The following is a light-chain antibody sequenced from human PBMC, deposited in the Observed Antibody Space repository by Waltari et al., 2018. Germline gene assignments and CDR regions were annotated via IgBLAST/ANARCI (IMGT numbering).Light chain of an antibody. V-gene: IGLV2-14*01. CDR2: DVS. CDR3: SSYTSSSTWV. J-gene: IGLJ3*02. Sequence: QSALPQPASVSGSPGQSITISCPATSSDVGGYNYVSWYQQHPGKAPKLMIYDVSKRPSGVSNRFAGSKSGNTASLTISGLQAEDEADYYCSSYTSSSTWVFGGGTKLTVL. CDR1: SSDVGGYNY.